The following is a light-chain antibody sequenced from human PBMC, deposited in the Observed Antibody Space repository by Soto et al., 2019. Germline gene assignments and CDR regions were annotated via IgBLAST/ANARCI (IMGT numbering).Light chain of an antibody. J-gene: IGLJ3*02. V-gene: IGLV1-47*02. CDR3: ASWDDSLNGPV. CDR1: TSNIGNNY. CDR2: SNS. Sequence: QSALTQPPSASVTPGQRVTISCSGSTSNIGNNYVFWYQQFPGMAPKLLVYSNSERPSGVPDRFSGSKSGTSASLAIAGLRSEDESDYYCASWDDSLNGPVFGGGTKVTVL.